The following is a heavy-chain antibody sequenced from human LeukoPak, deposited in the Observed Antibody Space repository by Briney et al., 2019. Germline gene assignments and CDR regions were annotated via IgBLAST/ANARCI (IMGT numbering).Heavy chain of an antibody. Sequence: ASVKVSCKASGYTFTGYYMHWVRQAPGRGLEWMGRINPNSGGTNSAQKFQGRVTMTRDTSISTAYMELSRLRSDDTAVYYCARGGRDILTGYYTDFYYGMDVWGQGTTVTVSS. CDR3: ARGGRDILTGYYTDFYYGMDV. J-gene: IGHJ6*02. D-gene: IGHD3-9*01. V-gene: IGHV1-2*06. CDR1: GYTFTGYY. CDR2: INPNSGGT.